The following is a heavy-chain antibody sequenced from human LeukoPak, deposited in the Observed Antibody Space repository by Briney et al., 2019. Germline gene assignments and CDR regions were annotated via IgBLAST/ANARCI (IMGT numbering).Heavy chain of an antibody. D-gene: IGHD3-10*01. Sequence: SETLSLTCTVSGGSFSSTSFYWGWIRQPPGKGLEWIGSIYYSGTTYYGPSLKSRVTISVDTSKNQFSLKLSSVTAADTAVYYCARYGSGTYYSSVSDYWGQGTLVTVSS. CDR2: IYYSGTT. CDR1: GGSFSSTSFY. V-gene: IGHV4-39*01. J-gene: IGHJ4*02. CDR3: ARYGSGTYYSSVSDY.